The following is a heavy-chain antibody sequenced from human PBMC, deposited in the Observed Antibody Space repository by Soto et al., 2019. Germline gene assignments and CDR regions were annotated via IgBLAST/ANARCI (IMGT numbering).Heavy chain of an antibody. J-gene: IGHJ6*02. CDR1: GFTFSNYG. D-gene: IGHD3-10*01. CDR2: IWYDGSKK. V-gene: IGHV3-33*01. Sequence: GGSLRLSCAASGFTFSNYGMHWVRQAPDRGLEWVAVIWYDGSKKFYAESVKGRFTISRDNAKNSLYLQMNSLRAEDTAVYYCARDPPHWFGELMMIMDVWGQGTTVTVSS. CDR3: ARDPPHWFGELMMIMDV.